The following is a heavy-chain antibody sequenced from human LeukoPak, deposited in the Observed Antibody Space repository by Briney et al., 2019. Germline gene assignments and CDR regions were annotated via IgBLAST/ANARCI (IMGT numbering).Heavy chain of an antibody. CDR3: AMDITQLYFSDY. V-gene: IGHV3-23*01. D-gene: IGHD5-12*01. J-gene: IGHJ4*02. CDR1: GFTFSTYW. Sequence: GGSLRLSCAASGFTFSTYWMSWVRQAPGKGLEWVSGISGSGGSTYYADSVKGRFTISRDNSKNTLYLQMNSLRAEDTAVYYCAMDITQLYFSDYWGQGTLDTVSS. CDR2: ISGSGGST.